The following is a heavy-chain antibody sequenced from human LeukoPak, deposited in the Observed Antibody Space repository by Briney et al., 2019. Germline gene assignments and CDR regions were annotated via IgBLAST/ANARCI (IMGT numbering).Heavy chain of an antibody. Sequence: GGSLRLSCAASGFTVSSNYMSWVRQAPGEGLEWVSVIYSGGSTYYADSVKGRFTISRDNSKNTLYLQMNSLRAEDTAVYYCARVRTGYDSSGYPIDYWGQGTLVTVSS. CDR2: IYSGGST. CDR3: ARVRTGYDSSGYPIDY. CDR1: GFTVSSNY. J-gene: IGHJ4*02. V-gene: IGHV3-66*02. D-gene: IGHD3-22*01.